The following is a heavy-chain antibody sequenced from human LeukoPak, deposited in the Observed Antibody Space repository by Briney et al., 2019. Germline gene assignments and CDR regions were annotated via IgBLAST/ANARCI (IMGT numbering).Heavy chain of an antibody. J-gene: IGHJ4*02. V-gene: IGHV4-38-2*02. CDR1: GYSISSGYY. Sequence: SETLSLTSTVSGYSISSGYYWGWIRQPPGKGLEWIGTIYYSGSTYYNPSLKSRVTISADMSKNQFSLKLSSVTAADTALYYCARGGGGSGYYYRFIDFWGQGTLVTVSS. D-gene: IGHD3-22*01. CDR2: IYYSGST. CDR3: ARGGGGSGYYYRFIDF.